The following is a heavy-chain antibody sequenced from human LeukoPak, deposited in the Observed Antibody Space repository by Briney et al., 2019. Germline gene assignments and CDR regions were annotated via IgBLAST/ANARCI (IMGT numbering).Heavy chain of an antibody. CDR2: MNQGGGA. J-gene: IGHJ5*02. V-gene: IGHV4-34*01. D-gene: IGHD1-26*01. CDR3: ARGSIVGWFDP. Sequence: SETLSLTCAVDGASLSGFFWNWIRQSPGKGLEWIGEMNQGGGARFNPSLESRVIIAVDTSKNRITLKVNSVTDADTAVYYCARGSIVGWFDPWGQGTLVTVSS. CDR1: GASLSGFF.